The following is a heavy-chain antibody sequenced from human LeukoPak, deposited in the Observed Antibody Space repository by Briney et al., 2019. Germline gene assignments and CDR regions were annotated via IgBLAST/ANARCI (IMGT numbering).Heavy chain of an antibody. CDR2: TYYRSTWYN. CDR3: ARRLTQYDCFDP. J-gene: IGHJ5*02. D-gene: IGHD2-2*01. CDR1: GDSVSSNSVT. V-gene: IGHV6-1*01. Sequence: SQTLSLTCALSGDSVSSNSVTWNWIRQSPSRGLEWLGRTYYRSTWYNNYAVSVRGRITVNPDTSKNQFSLHLNSVTPEDTAVYYCARRLTQYDCFDPWGQGILVTVSS.